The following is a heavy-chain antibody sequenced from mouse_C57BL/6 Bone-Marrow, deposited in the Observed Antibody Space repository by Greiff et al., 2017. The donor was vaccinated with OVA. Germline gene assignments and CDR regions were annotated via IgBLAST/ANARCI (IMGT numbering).Heavy chain of an antibody. CDR3: ARLDYYDYDEGFAY. Sequence: DVHLVESGGGLVQPGGSLKLSCAASGFTFSDYGMAWVRQAPRKGPEWVAFISNLAYSIYYADTVTGRFPISRENAKNTLYLEMSSLRSEDTAMYYCARLDYYDYDEGFAYWGQGTLVTVSA. CDR1: GFTFSDYG. D-gene: IGHD2-4*01. J-gene: IGHJ3*01. V-gene: IGHV5-15*01. CDR2: ISNLAYSI.